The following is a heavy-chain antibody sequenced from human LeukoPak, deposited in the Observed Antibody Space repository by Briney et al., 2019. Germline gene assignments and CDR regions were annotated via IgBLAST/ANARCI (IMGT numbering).Heavy chain of an antibody. J-gene: IGHJ4*02. CDR2: INPDGSNT. CDR1: GFSFNNFA. D-gene: IGHD3-10*01. Sequence: GGSLRLSCAASGFSFNNFAASWVRQAPGKGLVWVSYINPDGSNTNYADSVKGRFTISRDNAKNALYLQMNSLRAEDTAVYYCAKDLHYGSADYWGQGTLVTVSS. CDR3: AKDLHYGSADY. V-gene: IGHV3-74*01.